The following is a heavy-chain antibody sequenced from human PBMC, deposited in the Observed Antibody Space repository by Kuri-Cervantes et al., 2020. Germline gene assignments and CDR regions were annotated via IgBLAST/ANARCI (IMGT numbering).Heavy chain of an antibody. CDR1: GFTFSSYG. CDR2: TSGSGGST. Sequence: GGSLRLSCAASGFTFSSYGMHWVRQAPGKGLEWVSSTSGSGGSTYYVDSVKGRFTISRDNSKNTLYLQMKSLRAEDTAVYYCARAVAGPGYFDYWGQGTLVTVSS. D-gene: IGHD6-19*01. V-gene: IGHV3-NL1*01. CDR3: ARAVAGPGYFDY. J-gene: IGHJ4*02.